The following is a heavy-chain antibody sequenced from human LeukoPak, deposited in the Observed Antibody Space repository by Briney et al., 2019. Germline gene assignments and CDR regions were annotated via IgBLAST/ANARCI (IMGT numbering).Heavy chain of an antibody. Sequence: GGSLRLSCAASGFTFSSYSMNWVRQAPGKGLEWVSYISSSSSTIYYADSVKGRFTISRDNAKNSLYLQMNSLRAEDTAIYYCARDRHKYNYDSGGYPPYWGQGTLVTVSS. CDR3: ARDRHKYNYDSGGYPPY. V-gene: IGHV3-48*01. D-gene: IGHD3-22*01. CDR2: ISSSSSTI. CDR1: GFTFSSYS. J-gene: IGHJ4*02.